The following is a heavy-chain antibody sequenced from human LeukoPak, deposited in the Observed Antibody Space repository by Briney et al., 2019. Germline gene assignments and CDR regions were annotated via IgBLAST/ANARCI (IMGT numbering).Heavy chain of an antibody. CDR2: ITGGGGTT. CDR3: AKEPPILRWSFDY. CDR1: GFTFSTYA. D-gene: IGHD4-23*01. V-gene: IGHV3-23*01. J-gene: IGHJ4*02. Sequence: QAGGSLRLSCAASGFTFSTYAMSWVRRTPGKGLEWVSAITGGGGTTYYADSVKGRFTISRDNSKNTLYLQMNSLRAEDTAVYYCAKEPPILRWSFDYWGQGTLVTVSS.